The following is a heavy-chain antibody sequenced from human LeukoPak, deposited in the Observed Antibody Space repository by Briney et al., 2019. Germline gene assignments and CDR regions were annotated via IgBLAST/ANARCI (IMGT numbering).Heavy chain of an antibody. CDR3: ARGLGVYHPSADY. V-gene: IGHV4-34*01. J-gene: IGHJ4*02. D-gene: IGHD2/OR15-2a*01. CDR1: GGSFSGYY. Sequence: SETLSLTCAVYGGSFSGYYWSXXXXXPGXXXXWIGEINHSGSTNYNPSLKSRVTXXXDXXKNQFSLKLSSVTAADTAVYYCARGLGVYHPSADYWGQGTLVTVSS. CDR2: INHSGST.